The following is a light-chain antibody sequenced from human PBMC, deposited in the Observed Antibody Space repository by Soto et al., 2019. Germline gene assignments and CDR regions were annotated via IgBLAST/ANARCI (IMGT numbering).Light chain of an antibody. CDR1: QSLVHSDGNTY. CDR3: MQATQFPIT. J-gene: IGKJ5*01. Sequence: DIVMTQTPLSSPVTLGQPASISCRSSQSLVHSDGNTYLSWLQQRPGQPPRHLIYEISNRFSGVPDRFSGSGAGTDFILKISRVEAEDVGVYYCMQATQFPITFGQGTRLEIK. CDR2: EIS. V-gene: IGKV2-24*01.